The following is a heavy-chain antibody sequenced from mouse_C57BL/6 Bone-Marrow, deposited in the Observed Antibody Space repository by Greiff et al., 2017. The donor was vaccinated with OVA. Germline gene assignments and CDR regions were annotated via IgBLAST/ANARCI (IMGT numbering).Heavy chain of an antibody. CDR3: ARQYYGSSHFDY. D-gene: IGHD1-1*01. CDR1: GYSFTGYY. CDR2: INPSTGGT. V-gene: IGHV1-42*01. Sequence: EVKLMESGPELVKPGASVKISCKASGYSFTGYYMNWVKQSPEKSLEWIGEINPSTGGTTYNQKFKAKATLTVDKSSSTAYMQLKSLTSEDSAVYYCARQYYGSSHFDYWGQGTTLTVSS. J-gene: IGHJ2*01.